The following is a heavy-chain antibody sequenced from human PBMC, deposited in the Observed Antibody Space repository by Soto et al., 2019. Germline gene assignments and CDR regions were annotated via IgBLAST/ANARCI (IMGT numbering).Heavy chain of an antibody. CDR3: AKETIRGVNFDY. CDR1: GFTFSTYA. CDR2: ILGSGDST. Sequence: EVQLLESGGSLVQPGGSMRLSCAASGFTFSTYAMSWVRQAPGKGLEWVSAILGSGDSTYYADSVKGRFTISRDNSGNTLYLQMNSLRAEDTAVYYCAKETIRGVNFDYWGQGTLVTVSS. J-gene: IGHJ4*02. V-gene: IGHV3-23*01. D-gene: IGHD3-10*01.